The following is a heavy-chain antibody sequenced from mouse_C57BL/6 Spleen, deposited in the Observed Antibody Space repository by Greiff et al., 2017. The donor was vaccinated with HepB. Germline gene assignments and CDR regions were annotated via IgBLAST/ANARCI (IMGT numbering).Heavy chain of an antibody. J-gene: IGHJ4*01. CDR1: GYTFTSYW. D-gene: IGHD3-2*02. V-gene: IGHV1-50*01. CDR2: IDPSDSYT. Sequence: QVQLQQPGAELVKPGASVKLSCKASGYTFTSYWMQWVKQRPGQGLEWIGEIDPSDSYTNYNHKFKGKATLTVDTSSRTAYMQRSSLTSEDSAVYYGARTGAQATDAMDYWGQGTSVTVSS. CDR3: ARTGAQATDAMDY.